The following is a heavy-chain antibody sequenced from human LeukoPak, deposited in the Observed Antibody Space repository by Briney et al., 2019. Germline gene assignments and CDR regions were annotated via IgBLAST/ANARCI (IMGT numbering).Heavy chain of an antibody. CDR1: GFAFSTYD. J-gene: IGHJ4*02. CDR2: IGAGFDT. Sequence: GGSLRLSCAASGFAFSTYDFHWVRQVTGKGLQWVSAIGAGFDTYYQDSARGRFTISRENAKNSLYLQMNSLTVGDTAVYYCAREDSTRSGVRELDYWGQGILVTVSS. D-gene: IGHD3-10*01. V-gene: IGHV3-13*01. CDR3: AREDSTRSGVRELDY.